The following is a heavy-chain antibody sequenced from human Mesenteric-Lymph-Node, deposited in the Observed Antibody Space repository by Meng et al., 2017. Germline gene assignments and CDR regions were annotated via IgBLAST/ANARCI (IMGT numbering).Heavy chain of an antibody. D-gene: IGHD4-17*01. CDR2: TNWNGGST. CDR3: ARGHLSGDFASGWD. V-gene: IGHV3-20*04. J-gene: IGHJ4*02. Sequence: GESLKISCAASGFTFDDYGMSWVRQAPGKGLEWVSGTNWNGGSTGYADSVKGRFTISRDNAKNSLYLQMNSLRAEDTALYYCARGHLSGDFASGWDWGQGTLVTVSS. CDR1: GFTFDDYG.